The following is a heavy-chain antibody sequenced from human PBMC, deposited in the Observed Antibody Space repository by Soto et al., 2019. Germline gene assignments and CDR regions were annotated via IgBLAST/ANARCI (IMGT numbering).Heavy chain of an antibody. CDR2: IRSKTNSYAT. Sequence: EVQLVESGGGLVQPGGSLKLSCVASGFTFSGSAMHWVRQASGKGLEWVGRIRSKTNSYATAYCASVKGRFTISRDDSKKTAYLQMNSLKTEDTAVYYCTCYYDSSGYLPFDYWGQGTLVTVSS. CDR3: TCYYDSSGYLPFDY. CDR1: GFTFSGSA. V-gene: IGHV3-73*01. D-gene: IGHD3-22*01. J-gene: IGHJ4*02.